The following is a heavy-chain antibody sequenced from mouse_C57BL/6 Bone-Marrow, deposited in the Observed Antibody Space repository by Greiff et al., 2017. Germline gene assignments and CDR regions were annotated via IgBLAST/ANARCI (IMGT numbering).Heavy chain of an antibody. CDR3: ARPSRYPLYAMDY. D-gene: IGHD5-1-1*01. CDR1: GYTFTSYW. Sequence: QVHVKQPGAELVMPGASVKLSCKASGYTFTSYWMHWVKQRPGQGLEWIGEIDPSDSYTTYNQKFTGKSTLTVDKSSSTAYMQLSSLTSEDSAVYYCARPSRYPLYAMDYWGQGTSVTVSS. V-gene: IGHV1-69*01. J-gene: IGHJ4*01. CDR2: IDPSDSYT.